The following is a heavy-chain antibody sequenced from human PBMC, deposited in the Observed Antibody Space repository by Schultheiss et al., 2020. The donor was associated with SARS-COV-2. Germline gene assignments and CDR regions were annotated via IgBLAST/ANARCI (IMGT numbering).Heavy chain of an antibody. CDR1: GDSISTGGYY. V-gene: IGHV4-39*07. CDR2: IYYSGST. CDR3: ARLGSGWQIDY. J-gene: IGHJ4*02. Sequence: SETLSLTCTVSGDSISTGGYYWSWIRQPPGKGLEWIGSIYYSGSTYYNPSLKSRVTISVDTSKNQFSLKLSSVTAADTAVYYCARLGSGWQIDYWGQGTLVTVSS. D-gene: IGHD6-19*01.